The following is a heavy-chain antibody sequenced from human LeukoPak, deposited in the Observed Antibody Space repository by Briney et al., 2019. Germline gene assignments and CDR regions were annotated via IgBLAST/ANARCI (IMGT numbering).Heavy chain of an antibody. Sequence: GGSLRLSCAASGFTFSSYDMSWVRQAPGKGLEWVSAISGSGGSTYYADSVKGRFTISRDNAKNSLYLQMNSLRAEDTAVYYCARVDLGFGYWGQGTLVTVSS. CDR3: ARVDLGFGY. J-gene: IGHJ4*02. V-gene: IGHV3-23*01. CDR2: ISGSGGST. CDR1: GFTFSSYD. D-gene: IGHD3-10*01.